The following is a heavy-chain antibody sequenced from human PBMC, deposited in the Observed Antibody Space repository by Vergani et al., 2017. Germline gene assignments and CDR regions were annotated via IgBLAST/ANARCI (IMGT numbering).Heavy chain of an antibody. CDR3: ARPSYESEYDSYYGLDV. V-gene: IGHV3-48*01. D-gene: IGHD3-10*01. J-gene: IGHJ6*02. CDR1: GFMFNNYA. CDR2: ISLSGATK. Sequence: EVSLMESGGDLVQPGGSLTVSCVGSGFMFNNYAMHWVRQAPGKGLEWVAYISLSGATKYYADSVAGRFTVSRDSVKNSVSLHMNSLRADDTAVYYCARPSYESEYDSYYGLDVWGQGTTVIVSS.